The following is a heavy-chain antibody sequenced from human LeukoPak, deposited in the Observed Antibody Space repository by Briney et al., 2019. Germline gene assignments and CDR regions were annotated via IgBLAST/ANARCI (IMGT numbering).Heavy chain of an antibody. CDR1: GGSISSGSYY. Sequence: PSETLSLXCTVSGGSISSGSYYWSWSRQPAGKGLEWIGRIYTCGSTNYNPSLKSRVTISVDTSQNQFSLKLSSVTAADTAVYYCARGSSSGYYLGYFDYWGQGTLVTVSS. CDR2: IYTCGST. D-gene: IGHD3-22*01. V-gene: IGHV4-61*02. J-gene: IGHJ4*02. CDR3: ARGSSSGYYLGYFDY.